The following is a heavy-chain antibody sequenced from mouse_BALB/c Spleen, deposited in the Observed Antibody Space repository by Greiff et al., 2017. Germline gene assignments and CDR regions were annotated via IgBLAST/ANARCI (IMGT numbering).Heavy chain of an antibody. CDR1: GFTFSDYY. D-gene: IGHD1-1*01. J-gene: IGHJ4*01. CDR2: ISDGGSYT. V-gene: IGHV5-4*02. Sequence: EVQVVESGGGLVKPGGSLKLSCAASGFTFSDYYMYWVRQTPEKRLEWVATISDGGSYTYYPDSVKGRFTISRDNAKNNLYLQMSSLKSEDTAMYYCARSTVVARAYYAMDYWGQGTSVTVSS. CDR3: ARSTVVARAYYAMDY.